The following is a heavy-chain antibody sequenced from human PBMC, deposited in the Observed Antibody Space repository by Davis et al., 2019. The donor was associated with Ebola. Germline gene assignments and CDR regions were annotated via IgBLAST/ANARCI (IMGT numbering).Heavy chain of an antibody. CDR1: GGSISSYY. V-gene: IGHV4-59*01. D-gene: IGHD3-22*01. CDR2: IYYSGST. Sequence: PSETLSLTCTVSGGSISSYYWSWIRQPPGKGLEWIGYIYYSGSTNYNPSLKSRVTISVDTSKNQFSLKLSSVTAADTAVYYCARSYDSSGYHDYWGQGTLVTVSS. J-gene: IGHJ4*02. CDR3: ARSYDSSGYHDY.